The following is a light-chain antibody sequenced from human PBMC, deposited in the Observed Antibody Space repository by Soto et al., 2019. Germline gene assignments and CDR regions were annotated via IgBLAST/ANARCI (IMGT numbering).Light chain of an antibody. CDR3: AAWDDSLNALL. Sequence: QSVLTQSPSASGTPGQGVTISCSGSSSNIGRNSVSWYQKHPGTAPKLLIFSDYQRPSGVPERFSGSKSGTSASLAISGLQPGDEADYFCAAWDDSLNALLFGGGTKVTVL. V-gene: IGLV1-44*01. J-gene: IGLJ3*02. CDR1: SSNIGRNS. CDR2: SDY.